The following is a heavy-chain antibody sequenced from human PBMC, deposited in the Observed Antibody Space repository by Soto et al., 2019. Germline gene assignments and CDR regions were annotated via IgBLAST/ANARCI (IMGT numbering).Heavy chain of an antibody. CDR3: ARASRDGYNGWFDP. D-gene: IGHD5-12*01. CDR2: ISSSSSYI. CDR1: GFTFSSYS. V-gene: IGHV3-21*01. Sequence: KPGGSLRLSCAASGFTFSSYSMNWVRQAPGKGLEWVSSISSSSSYIYYADSVKGRFTISRDNAKNSLYLQMNSLRAEDTAVYYCARASRDGYNGWFDPWGQGTLVTVSS. J-gene: IGHJ5*02.